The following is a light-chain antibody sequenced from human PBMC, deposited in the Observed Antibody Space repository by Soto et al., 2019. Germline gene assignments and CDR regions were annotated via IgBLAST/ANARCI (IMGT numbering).Light chain of an antibody. CDR2: RNN. J-gene: IGLJ1*01. Sequence: QSVLTQPPSASGTPGQRVTISCSGGTSSIGRNYVYWYQQLPGTAPKLVIYRNNQRTSGVPDRFSVSKSGTSASLAIRGLRSEDEAEYYCAAWDDSLSGLYVFGTGTKVTVL. CDR1: TSSIGRNY. V-gene: IGLV1-47*01. CDR3: AAWDDSLSGLYV.